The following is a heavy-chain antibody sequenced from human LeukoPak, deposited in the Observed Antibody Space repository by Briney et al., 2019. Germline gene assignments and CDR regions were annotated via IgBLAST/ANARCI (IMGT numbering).Heavy chain of an antibody. CDR2: ISGSGSST. V-gene: IGHV3-23*01. CDR3: AKDLTAYGSGSYYAFDI. D-gene: IGHD3-10*01. Sequence: GGSLRLSCAASGFTFSSYAMNWVRQAPGKGLEWVSAISGSGSSTYYADSVKGRFTISRDNSKNTLYLQMSSLRAEDTAVYYCAKDLTAYGSGSYYAFDIWGQGTMVTVSS. CDR1: GFTFSSYA. J-gene: IGHJ3*02.